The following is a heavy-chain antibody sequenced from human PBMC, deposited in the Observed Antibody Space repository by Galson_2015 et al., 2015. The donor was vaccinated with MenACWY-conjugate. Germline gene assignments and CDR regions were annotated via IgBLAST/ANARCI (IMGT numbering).Heavy chain of an antibody. CDR1: GFTFSNSA. V-gene: IGHV3-23*01. CDR2: ISGSGTHT. Sequence: SLRLSCAASGFTFSNSAMTWVRQAPGRGLEWVSGISGSGTHTYYADSVKGRFTISRDISKNTLFLQMNSLRADDTAVYYCARWGTSYGDLLAYWGQGTLLTVSS. J-gene: IGHJ4*02. D-gene: IGHD4-17*01. CDR3: ARWGTSYGDLLAY.